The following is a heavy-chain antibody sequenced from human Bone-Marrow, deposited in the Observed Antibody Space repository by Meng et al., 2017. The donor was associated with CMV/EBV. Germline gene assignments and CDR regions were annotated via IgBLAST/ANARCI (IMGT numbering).Heavy chain of an antibody. CDR1: GGSFSGYY. CDR2: INHSVST. D-gene: IGHD4-23*01. Sequence: SETLSLTCAVYGGSFSGYYWSWIRQPPGKGLEWIGEINHSVSTNYNPSLKSRVTISVDTSKNQFSLKLSSVTAADTAVYYCAKTHDYGGNSVLDYWGQGTLVTVSS. V-gene: IGHV4-34*01. CDR3: AKTHDYGGNSVLDY. J-gene: IGHJ4*02.